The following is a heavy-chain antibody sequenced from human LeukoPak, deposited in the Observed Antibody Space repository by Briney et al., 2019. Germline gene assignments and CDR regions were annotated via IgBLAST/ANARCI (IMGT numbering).Heavy chain of an antibody. CDR3: ATSGLTCFAP. V-gene: IGHV4-59*01. CDR2: IYYSGST. CDR1: GGSISTYY. Sequence: SETLSLTCTVSGGSISTYYWSWIRQPPGKELEWIGYIYYSGSTNYNPSLKSRVTISVDTSKNQFSLKLSSVTAADTAVYYCATSGLTCFAPWAQGTLVPVSS. J-gene: IGHJ5*02.